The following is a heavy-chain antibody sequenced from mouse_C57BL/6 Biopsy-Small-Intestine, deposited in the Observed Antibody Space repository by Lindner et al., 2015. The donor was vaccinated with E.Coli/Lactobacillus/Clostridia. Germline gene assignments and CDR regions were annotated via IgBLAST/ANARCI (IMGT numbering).Heavy chain of an antibody. D-gene: IGHD1-1*02. CDR1: GYTFSSYP. CDR2: ITAGNGDT. CDR3: ATGLCGSACYLVDY. V-gene: IGHV1-4*01. J-gene: IGHJ4*01. Sequence: SVKVSCKASGYTFSSYPIHWVRQAPGQKLEWMGLITAGNGDTRYSQNFQDRIAITRDTSANTAYMELSSLRSEDTAVYYCATGLCGSACYLVDYWGQGTLVTVSS.